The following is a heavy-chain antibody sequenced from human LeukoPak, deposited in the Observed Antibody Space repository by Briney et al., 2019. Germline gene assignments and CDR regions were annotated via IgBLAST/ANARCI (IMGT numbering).Heavy chain of an antibody. CDR1: GGSISSSSYY. V-gene: IGHV4-39*01. Sequence: SETLSLTCTVPGGSISSSSYYWGCIRQPPGKGLEWIGSIYYSGSTYYNPSLKSRVTISVDTSKNQFSLKLSSVTAAETAVYYCARSDCSSTSCPHAGYYYYMDVWGKGTTVTVPS. J-gene: IGHJ6*03. CDR2: IYYSGST. D-gene: IGHD2-2*01. CDR3: ARSDCSSTSCPHAGYYYYMDV.